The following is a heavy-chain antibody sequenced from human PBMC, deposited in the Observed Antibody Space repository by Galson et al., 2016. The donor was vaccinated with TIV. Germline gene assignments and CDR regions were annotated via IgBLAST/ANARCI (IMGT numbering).Heavy chain of an antibody. V-gene: IGHV3-53*05. J-gene: IGHJ6*02. CDR2: ISGGGNT. Sequence: SLRLSCAASGLPVSSNHMTWVRQAPGKGLEWVPVISGGGNTYYADSVTGRFTVSRDKSKKIHYLPLTSLRVEDTAVYYCGRDRIVDATYYYYDGSDVWVQGTAVTVSS. CDR1: GLPVSSNH. CDR3: GRDRIVDATYYYYDGSDV. D-gene: IGHD1-26*01.